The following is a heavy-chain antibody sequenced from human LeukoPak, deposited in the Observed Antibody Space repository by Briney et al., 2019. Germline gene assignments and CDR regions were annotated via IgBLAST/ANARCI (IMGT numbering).Heavy chain of an antibody. Sequence: ASVKVSCKASGYTFTGYYMHWVRQAPGQGLEWMGWINPNSGGTNYAQKFQGWVTMTRDTSISTAYMELSRLRSDDTAVYYCARDLKGVEAVAGTAGEGLDYWGQGTLVTVSS. CDR2: INPNSGGT. D-gene: IGHD6-19*01. V-gene: IGHV1-2*04. CDR1: GYTFTGYY. CDR3: ARDLKGVEAVAGTAGEGLDY. J-gene: IGHJ4*02.